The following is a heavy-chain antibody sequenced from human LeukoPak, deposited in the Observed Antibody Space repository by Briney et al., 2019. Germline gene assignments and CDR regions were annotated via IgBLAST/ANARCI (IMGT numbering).Heavy chain of an antibody. V-gene: IGHV3-7*01. J-gene: IGHJ4*02. CDR2: KKEDGSEK. Sequence: PGGSLRLSCAASGFTFSSYWMSSVRQAPGKGLEWVANKKEDGSEKYYVDSVKGRFTISRDNAKNSLYLQMNSLRAEDTAVYYCASQGVYSGHDLDYFDYWGQGALVTVSS. CDR1: GFTFSSYW. CDR3: ASQGVYSGHDLDYFDY. D-gene: IGHD5-12*01.